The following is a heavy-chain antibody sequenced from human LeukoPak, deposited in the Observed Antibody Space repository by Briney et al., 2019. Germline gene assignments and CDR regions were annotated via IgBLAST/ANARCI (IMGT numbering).Heavy chain of an antibody. V-gene: IGHV4-34*01. CDR1: GGSFSGYY. CDR3: ARGRRYFDY. CDR2: INHSGST. D-gene: IGHD1-14*01. Sequence: SETLSLTCAVYGGSFSGYYWSWIRQPPGKGLEWIGEINHSGSTNYNPSLKSRVTISVDTSKNQFSLKLSSVTAADTAVYYCARGRRYFDYWGQGALVTVSS. J-gene: IGHJ4*02.